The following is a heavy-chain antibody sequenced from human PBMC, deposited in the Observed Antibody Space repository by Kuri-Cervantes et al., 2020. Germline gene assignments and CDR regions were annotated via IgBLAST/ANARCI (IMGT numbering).Heavy chain of an antibody. V-gene: IGHV3-23*01. J-gene: IGHJ4*02. D-gene: IGHD3-10*01. CDR1: GFTFSSYA. Sequence: GESLKISCAASGFTFSSYAMSWVRQAPGKGLEWVSAISGSGGSTYYADSVKGRFTISRDNSKNTLYLQMNSLRAEDTAVYYCASAWFGEFGGYFDYWGQGTLVTVSS. CDR3: ASAWFGEFGGYFDY. CDR2: ISGSGGST.